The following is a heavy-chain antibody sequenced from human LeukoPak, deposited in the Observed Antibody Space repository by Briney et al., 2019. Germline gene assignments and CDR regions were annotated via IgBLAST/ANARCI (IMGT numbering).Heavy chain of an antibody. J-gene: IGHJ6*02. V-gene: IGHV3-48*03. CDR1: GFTFSSYE. CDR2: ISSSGGTI. CDR3: ARAVLYYYYGMDV. Sequence: PGGPLRLSCAASGFTFSSYEMNWVRQAPGKGLEWVSYISSSGGTIYYAGSVKGRFAISRDNAKNSLYLQMNSLRAEDTAVYYCARAVLYYYYGMDVWGQGTTVTVSS.